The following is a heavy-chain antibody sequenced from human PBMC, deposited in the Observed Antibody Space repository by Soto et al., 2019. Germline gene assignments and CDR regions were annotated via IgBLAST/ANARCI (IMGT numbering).Heavy chain of an antibody. CDR2: INHSGST. Sequence: PSETLSLTCAVYGGSFSGYYWSWIRQPPGKGLEWIGEINHSGSTNYNPSLKSRVTISVDTSKNQFSLKLSSVTAADTAVYYCARVIVLESCYGMDVWGQGTTVTVSS. CDR3: ARVIVLESCYGMDV. V-gene: IGHV4-34*01. D-gene: IGHD3-3*01. J-gene: IGHJ6*02. CDR1: GGSFSGYY.